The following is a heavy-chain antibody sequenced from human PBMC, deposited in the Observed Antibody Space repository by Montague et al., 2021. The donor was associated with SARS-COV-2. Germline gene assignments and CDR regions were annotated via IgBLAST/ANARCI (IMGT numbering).Heavy chain of an antibody. Sequence: SETLSLTCTVSGDSINTYYWTWIRQPPGKGLEWIGYIYYSGSTNYNPSLKSRVTLSVDTSKNHFSLKRNSVTAADTAVYYCARVDPQRYYGMDVWGQGTRSPSP. V-gene: IGHV4-59*08. D-gene: IGHD2-2*01. CDR1: GDSINTYY. J-gene: IGHJ6*02. CDR2: IYYSGST. CDR3: ARVDPQRYYGMDV.